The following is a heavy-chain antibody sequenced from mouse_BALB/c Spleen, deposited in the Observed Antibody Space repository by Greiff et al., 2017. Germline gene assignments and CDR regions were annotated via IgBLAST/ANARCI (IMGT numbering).Heavy chain of an antibody. CDR1: GYSITSGYY. D-gene: IGHD1-2*01. V-gene: IGHV3-6*02. CDR2: ISYDGSN. CDR3: ARDGLRLYYAMDY. J-gene: IGHJ4*01. Sequence: ESGPGLVKPSQSLSLTCSVTGYSITSGYYWNWIRQFPGNKLEWMGYISYDGSNNYNPSLKNRISITRDTSKNQFFLKLNSVTTEDTATYYCARDGLRLYYAMDYWGQGTSVTVSS.